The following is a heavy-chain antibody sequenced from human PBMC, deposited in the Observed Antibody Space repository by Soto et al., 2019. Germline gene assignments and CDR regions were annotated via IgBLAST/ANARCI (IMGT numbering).Heavy chain of an antibody. Sequence: QVQLVQSGAEVKKPGSSVKVSCKASGGTFSSYAISWVRQAPGQGLEWMGGIIPIFGTANYAQKFQGRVTSTADESTSTAYMELSSLRSEDTGVYDCARGTHGITGFGVVSAVHYYGMDVWGQVTTVTVSS. V-gene: IGHV1-69*01. D-gene: IGHD3-3*01. J-gene: IGHJ6*02. CDR1: GGTFSSYA. CDR3: ARGTHGITGFGVVSAVHYYGMDV. CDR2: IIPIFGTA.